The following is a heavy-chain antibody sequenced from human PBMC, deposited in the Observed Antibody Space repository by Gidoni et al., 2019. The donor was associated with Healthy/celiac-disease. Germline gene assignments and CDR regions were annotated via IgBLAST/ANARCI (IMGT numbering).Heavy chain of an antibody. Sequence: QVQLVESGGGVVQPGRSLILSCAASGFTFRSYAMHWVRQAPGKGLEWVAVISYDGSNKYYADSVKGRFTISRDNSKNTLYLQMNSLRAEDTAVYYCARLKRPDYVWGSYIYWGQGTLVTVSS. CDR1: GFTFRSYA. D-gene: IGHD3-16*01. CDR3: ARLKRPDYVWGSYIY. V-gene: IGHV3-30-3*01. J-gene: IGHJ4*02. CDR2: ISYDGSNK.